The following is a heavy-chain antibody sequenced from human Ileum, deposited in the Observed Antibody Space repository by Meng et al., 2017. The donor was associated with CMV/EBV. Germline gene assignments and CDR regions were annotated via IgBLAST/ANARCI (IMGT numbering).Heavy chain of an antibody. D-gene: IGHD3-22*01. V-gene: IGHV3-30*03. CDR2: ISADGGAQ. CDR1: GYTFSTSI. J-gene: IGHJ4*02. CDR3: ATEGASSGHFGCFDN. Sequence: GGSLRLSCVDSGYTFSTSIFHWVRQAPGRGLEWVAAISADGGAQHYANSVKDRFTVSRDNSKNTFYLQMNSLRVEDTAVFYCATEGASSGHFGCFDNWGQGTLVTVSS.